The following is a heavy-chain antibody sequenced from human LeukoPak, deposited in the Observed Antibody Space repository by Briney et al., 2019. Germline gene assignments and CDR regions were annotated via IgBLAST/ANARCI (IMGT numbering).Heavy chain of an antibody. CDR1: GFTFSDCY. Sequence: GGSLRLSCAASGFTFSDCYMSWIRQAPGKGLEWVSYISSSGSTIYYADSVKGRFTISRDNAKNSLYLQMNSLRAEDTAVYYCARVNDFWSGYSPDYWGQGTLVTVSS. J-gene: IGHJ4*02. V-gene: IGHV3-11*01. CDR3: ARVNDFWSGYSPDY. D-gene: IGHD3-3*01. CDR2: ISSSGSTI.